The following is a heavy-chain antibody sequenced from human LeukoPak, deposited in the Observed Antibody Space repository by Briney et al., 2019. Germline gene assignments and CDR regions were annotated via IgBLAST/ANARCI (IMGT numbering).Heavy chain of an antibody. CDR3: ARGRANNGYSDEFDN. CDR2: FYISGST. D-gene: IGHD5-12*01. CDR1: GGSISSRSYY. V-gene: IGHV4-61*02. Sequence: SQTLSVTCAVSGGSISSRSYYCNWIRQPAGRGLEWIGRFYISGSTNYNPSLKSRVTISADTSKNQFSLKLNSVTAADTAVYYCARGRANNGYSDEFDNWGQGTLVTASS. J-gene: IGHJ4*02.